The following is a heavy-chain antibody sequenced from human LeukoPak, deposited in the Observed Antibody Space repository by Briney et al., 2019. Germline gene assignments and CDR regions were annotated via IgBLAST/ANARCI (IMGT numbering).Heavy chain of an antibody. CDR2: IYTSGST. J-gene: IGHJ3*02. V-gene: IGHV4-4*07. Sequence: SETLSLTCTVSGGSISTYSWSWIRQPAGKGLEWIGHIYTSGSTNYNPSLKSRVTISVDKSKNQFSLKLSSVTAADTAVYYCARGHCSGTSCYSPHAFDIWGQGTMVTVSS. D-gene: IGHD2-15*01. CDR3: ARGHCSGTSCYSPHAFDI. CDR1: GGSISTYS.